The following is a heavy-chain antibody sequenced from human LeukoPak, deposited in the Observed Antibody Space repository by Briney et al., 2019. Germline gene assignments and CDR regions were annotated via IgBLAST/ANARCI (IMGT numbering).Heavy chain of an antibody. CDR1: GFTFSSYS. Sequence: NPGGSLRLSCAASGFTFSSYSMNWVRQAPGKGLEWVSFISSGSLYTYYADSVKGRFTISRDNAKNSLYLQMNSLRAEDTALYYCARDRNYYGSGSYNWFGPWGQGTLVTVSS. CDR2: ISSGSLYT. D-gene: IGHD3-10*01. J-gene: IGHJ5*02. V-gene: IGHV3-21*01. CDR3: ARDRNYYGSGSYNWFGP.